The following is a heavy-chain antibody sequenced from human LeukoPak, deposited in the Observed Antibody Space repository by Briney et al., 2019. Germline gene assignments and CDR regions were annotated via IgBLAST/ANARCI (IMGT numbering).Heavy chain of an antibody. Sequence: PSETLSLTCTVSGGSISSYYWSWIRQPAGKELEWIGRIYSTGSTNYNPSLKSRVTMSADTSKNQFSLKLSSVTAADTAVYYCARGARWLQGAFDYWGQGTLVTVSS. CDR2: IYSTGST. CDR1: GGSISSYY. CDR3: ARGARWLQGAFDY. D-gene: IGHD5-24*01. V-gene: IGHV4-4*07. J-gene: IGHJ4*02.